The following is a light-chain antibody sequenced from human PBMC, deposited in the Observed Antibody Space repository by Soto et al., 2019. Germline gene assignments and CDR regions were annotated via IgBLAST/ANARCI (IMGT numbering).Light chain of an antibody. CDR2: GPS. J-gene: IGKJ4*01. V-gene: IGKV3-15*01. Sequence: EVVLAQSPDTLSLSPGERATLFCRTSQGVNTYLAWNQQKPGQAPRLLIYGPSTRATGIPARFSGSGSGTEFTLTISSLQSEDFAVYYCQQYYDWPLTFGGGTKVEVK. CDR3: QQYYDWPLT. CDR1: QGVNTY.